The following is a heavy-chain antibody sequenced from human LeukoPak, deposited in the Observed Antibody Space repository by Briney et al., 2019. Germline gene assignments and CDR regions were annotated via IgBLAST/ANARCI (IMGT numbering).Heavy chain of an antibody. D-gene: IGHD6-6*01. CDR1: GGSISSYY. CDR3: ARGSIAARNDAFDI. J-gene: IGHJ3*02. CDR2: IYYSGST. V-gene: IGHV4-59*08. Sequence: SETLSLTCTVSGGSISSYYWSWLRQPPGKGLEWIGYIYYSGSTNYNPSLKSRVTISVDTSKNQFSLKLSSVTAADTAVYYCARGSIAARNDAFDIWGQGTMVTVSS.